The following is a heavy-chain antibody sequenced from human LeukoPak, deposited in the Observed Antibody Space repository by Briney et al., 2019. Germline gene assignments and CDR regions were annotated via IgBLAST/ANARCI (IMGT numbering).Heavy chain of an antibody. CDR1: GFTFNYYW. Sequence: GGSLRLSCAASGFTFNYYWMSWVRQAPGKGLEWVANIKEDGSEKYYVDSVEGRFTISRDDAKNSLYLQMSSLRAEDTAFYYCARDNNWGFDYWGQGALVTVSS. CDR3: ARDNNWGFDY. D-gene: IGHD7-27*01. CDR2: IKEDGSEK. V-gene: IGHV3-7*01. J-gene: IGHJ4*02.